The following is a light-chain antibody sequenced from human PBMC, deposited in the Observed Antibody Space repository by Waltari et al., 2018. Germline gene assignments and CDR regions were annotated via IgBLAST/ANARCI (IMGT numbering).Light chain of an antibody. Sequence: TCRTRKGIGYYVAWYQHKQGKAPRLLVHSASTLHSGVPLRFSGGGSGTQYTLTISSLQPEDCATYYCQQYYERPHTFGQGTRVEI. CDR2: SAS. V-gene: IGKV1-NL1*01. J-gene: IGKJ2*01. CDR3: QQYYERPHT. CDR1: KGIGYY.